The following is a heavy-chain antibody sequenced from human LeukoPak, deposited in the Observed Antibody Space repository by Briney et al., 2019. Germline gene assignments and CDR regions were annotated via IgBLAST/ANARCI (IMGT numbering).Heavy chain of an antibody. CDR2: IRYDGSNK. CDR3: GLAPALVY. V-gene: IGHV3-30*02. J-gene: IGHJ4*02. D-gene: IGHD3-16*02. CDR1: GFTFSSYG. Sequence: PGGSLRLSCAASGFTFSSYGMHRVRQAPGKGLEWVAFIRYDGSNKYYADSVKGRFTISRDNSKNTLYLQMNSLRAEDTAVYYCGLAPALVYWGQGTLVTVSS.